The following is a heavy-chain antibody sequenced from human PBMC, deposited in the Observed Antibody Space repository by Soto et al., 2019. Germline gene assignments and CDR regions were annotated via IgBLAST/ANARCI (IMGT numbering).Heavy chain of an antibody. CDR1: GFSLNTSGVT. CDR2: IYWNDDN. Sequence: QITLKESGPTLVKPTQTLTLTCTFSGFSLNTSGVTVGWIRQPPGKALEWLALIYWNDDNRYSPSLKSRLTITKDTSKNPVGLTMANMDPVDTATYYCAHGRPAYYGSSWDSGRYYFDYWGQGTLVTVSS. CDR3: AHGRPAYYGSSWDSGRYYFDY. V-gene: IGHV2-5*01. J-gene: IGHJ4*02. D-gene: IGHD6-13*01.